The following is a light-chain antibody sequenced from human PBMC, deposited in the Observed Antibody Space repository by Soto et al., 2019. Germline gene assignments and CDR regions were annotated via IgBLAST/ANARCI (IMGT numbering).Light chain of an antibody. CDR1: QIINTY. CDR3: QQSSSTRYT. CDR2: AAS. Sequence: DIQMTQSPSSLSTSVGDRVTITCRASQIINTYLNWYQQKPGKAPKLLIYAASTLQSGVPSRFSGSGSGTDFNLTIIRLQAEDFAAYYCQQSSSTRYTFSQGTNLEIK. J-gene: IGKJ2*01. V-gene: IGKV1-39*01.